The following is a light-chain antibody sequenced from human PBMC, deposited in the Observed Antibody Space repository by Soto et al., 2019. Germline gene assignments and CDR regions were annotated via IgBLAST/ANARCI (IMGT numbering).Light chain of an antibody. CDR2: DVS. Sequence: QSALTQPASVSGSPGQSITISCTGTSSDVGGYNYVSWYQQLPGKAPKLMIYDVSDRPSGVSNRLSGSKSGNTASLTISGLQAEGEADYYCSSYTSSSLYVFGTGTKVTVL. CDR1: SSDVGGYNY. CDR3: SSYTSSSLYV. V-gene: IGLV2-14*01. J-gene: IGLJ1*01.